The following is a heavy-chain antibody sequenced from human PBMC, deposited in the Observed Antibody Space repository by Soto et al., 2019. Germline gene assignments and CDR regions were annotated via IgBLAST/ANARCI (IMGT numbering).Heavy chain of an antibody. CDR1: GYTFTSYG. CDR3: ARVFRYFDWLLPHPFDY. Sequence: ASVKVSCKASGYTFTSYGISWVRQAPGQGLEWMGWISAYNGNTNYAQKLQGRVTMTTDTSTSTAYMELRSLRSDDTAVYYCARVFRYFDWLLPHPFDYWGQGTLVTVS. CDR2: ISAYNGNT. J-gene: IGHJ4*02. V-gene: IGHV1-18*01. D-gene: IGHD3-9*01.